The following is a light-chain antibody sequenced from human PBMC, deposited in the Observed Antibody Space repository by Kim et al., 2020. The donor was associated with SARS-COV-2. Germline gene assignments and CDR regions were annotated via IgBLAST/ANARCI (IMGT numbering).Light chain of an antibody. V-gene: IGKV1-8*01. CDR1: QGITRN. CDR3: QQYYTYPWT. J-gene: IGKJ1*01. Sequence: ASTGERVTSTCRASQGITRNLAWYQQKVGKAPELLMYDTSTLQSGVLSRFSGSGSGTDFTLTISSLQSEDSATYYCQQYYTYPWTFGQGTKVEIK. CDR2: DTS.